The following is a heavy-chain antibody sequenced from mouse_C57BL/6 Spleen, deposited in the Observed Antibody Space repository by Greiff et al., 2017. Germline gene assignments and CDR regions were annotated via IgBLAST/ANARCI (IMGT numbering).Heavy chain of an antibody. CDR2: ISDGGSYT. J-gene: IGHJ1*03. CDR1: GFTFSSYA. D-gene: IGHD2-4*01. CDR3: ARDKDNDVYWDFDV. V-gene: IGHV5-4*01. Sequence: DVMLVESGGGLVKPGGSLKLSCAASGFTFSSYAMSWVRQTPEKRLEWVATISDGGSYTYYQDNVKGRFTISRDTAKNNLYLQMSHLKSEDTAMYYCARDKDNDVYWDFDVWGTGTTVTVSS.